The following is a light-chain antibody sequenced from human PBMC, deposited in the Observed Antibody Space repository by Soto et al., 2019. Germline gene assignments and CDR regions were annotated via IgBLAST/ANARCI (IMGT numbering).Light chain of an antibody. J-gene: IGLJ1*01. Sequence: QPVLTQPASVSGSPGQSITISCTGTSSDVGGYNYVSWYQQHPGKAPKLMIYEVSNRPSGVSNRFSGSKSGNTASLTISGLQAEDEADYYCSSHTSSSTLDVFGTGTKLTVL. V-gene: IGLV2-14*01. CDR3: SSHTSSSTLDV. CDR2: EVS. CDR1: SSDVGGYNY.